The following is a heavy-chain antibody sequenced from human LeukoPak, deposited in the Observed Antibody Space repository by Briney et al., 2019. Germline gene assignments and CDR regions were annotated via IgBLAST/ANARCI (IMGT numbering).Heavy chain of an antibody. V-gene: IGHV4-61*02. Sequence: SKTLSLTCTVSGGSISSGSYYWTWIRQPAGKGLEWIGRIYTSGRTDYNPSLKSRVTISVDTSKNQFSLKLSSVTAADTAVYYCAGNYYGSGSYYSEDRYWGQGTLVTVSS. CDR2: IYTSGRT. CDR3: AGNYYGSGSYYSEDRY. D-gene: IGHD3-10*01. J-gene: IGHJ4*02. CDR1: GGSISSGSYY.